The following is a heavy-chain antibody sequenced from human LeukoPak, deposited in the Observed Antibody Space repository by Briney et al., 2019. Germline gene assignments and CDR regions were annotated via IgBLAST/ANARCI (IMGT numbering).Heavy chain of an antibody. CDR1: GFTFSSYW. V-gene: IGHV3-7*03. Sequence: GGSLRLSCAASGFTFSSYWMSWVRQAPGKGLEWVANIKQDGSEKYYVDSVKGRFTFSRDNAKNSLYLQMDSLRAEDTAVYYCARDKSAGADTGSSFYYWGQGALVTVSS. CDR3: ARDKSAGADTGSSFYY. J-gene: IGHJ4*02. CDR2: IKQDGSEK. D-gene: IGHD3-10*01.